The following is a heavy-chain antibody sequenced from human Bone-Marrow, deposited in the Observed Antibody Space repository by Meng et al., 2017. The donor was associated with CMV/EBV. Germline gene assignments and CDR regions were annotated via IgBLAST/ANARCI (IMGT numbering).Heavy chain of an antibody. V-gene: IGHV1-8*01. CDR2: MNPNSGNT. CDR1: GYTFTSYD. J-gene: IGHJ6*02. Sequence: ASVKVSCKASGYTFTSYDINWVRQATGQGLEWMGWMNPNSGNTGYAQKLQGRVTMTTDTSTSTAYMELRSLRSDDTAVYYCAIQFVVVPAAIRTEYYYYYGMDVWGQGTTVTVSS. D-gene: IGHD2-2*01. CDR3: AIQFVVVPAAIRTEYYYYYGMDV.